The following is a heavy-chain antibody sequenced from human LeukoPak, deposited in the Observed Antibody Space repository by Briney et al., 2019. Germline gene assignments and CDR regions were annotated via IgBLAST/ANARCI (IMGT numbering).Heavy chain of an antibody. J-gene: IGHJ4*02. CDR3: ARGTGYGTS. CDR2: IDSDGSST. CDR1: GFTFSNYW. Sequence: GGSLRLSCAASGFTFSNYWMHWVRQAPGEGLVWVSRIDSDGSSTNYADSVKGRFTISRDNAKNTLYLQMNSLRAEDTAVYYCARGTGYGTSWGQGTLVTVSS. V-gene: IGHV3-74*01. D-gene: IGHD1-14*01.